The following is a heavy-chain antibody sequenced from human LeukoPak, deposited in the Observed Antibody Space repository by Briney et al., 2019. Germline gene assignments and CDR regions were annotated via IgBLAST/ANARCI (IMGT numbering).Heavy chain of an antibody. CDR1: GFTFSSYA. CDR3: AKDLSYYASGSHYYFDY. CDR2: IRYDGSSK. V-gene: IGHV3-30*02. Sequence: GGSLRLSCAASGFTFSSYAMSWVRQAPGKGLEWVAFIRYDGSSKYYADSVKGRFTISRDNSKNTMYVQMNSLKTEDSAVYYCAKDLSYYASGSHYYFDYWGQGTLVTVSS. J-gene: IGHJ4*02. D-gene: IGHD3-10*01.